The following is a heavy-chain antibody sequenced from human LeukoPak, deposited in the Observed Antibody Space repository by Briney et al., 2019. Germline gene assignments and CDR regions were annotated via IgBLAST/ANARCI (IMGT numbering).Heavy chain of an antibody. CDR2: MNPNSGNT. Sequence: ASVKVSCKASGYTFTSYDINWVRQATGQGLEWMGWMNPNSGNTGYAQKFQGRVTMTRNTSISTAYMELSSLRSEDTAVYYCARGLTYCSSTRCPFDYWGQGTLVTVSS. J-gene: IGHJ4*02. CDR1: GYTFTSYD. V-gene: IGHV1-8*01. CDR3: ARGLTYCSSTRCPFDY. D-gene: IGHD2-2*01.